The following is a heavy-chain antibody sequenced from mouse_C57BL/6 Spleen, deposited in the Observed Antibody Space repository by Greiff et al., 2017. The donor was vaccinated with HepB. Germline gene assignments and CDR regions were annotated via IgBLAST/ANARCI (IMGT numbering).Heavy chain of an antibody. J-gene: IGHJ4*01. D-gene: IGHD2-2*01. CDR2: IDPDDGDT. V-gene: IGHV14-1*01. CDR3: TTYGYSYAMDY. Sequence: VQLQQSGAELVRPGASVKLSCTASGFNFKDYYMHWVKQRPEQGLEWIGRIDPDDGDTEYAPKFQGKATMTADTSSNTAYLQLSSLTSEDTAVYYCTTYGYSYAMDYWGQGTSVTVSS. CDR1: GFNFKDYY.